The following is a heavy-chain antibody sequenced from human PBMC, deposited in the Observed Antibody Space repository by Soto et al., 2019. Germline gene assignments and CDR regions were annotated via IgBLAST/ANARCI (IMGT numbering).Heavy chain of an antibody. V-gene: IGHV4-34*01. D-gene: IGHD5-18*01. J-gene: IGHJ6*02. CDR1: GGPFSGYY. Sequence: QVQLRQWGTGLLKPSETLSLSCAVYGGPFSGYYWSWIRQPPGKGLEWIGEINHSGTTNYNPSLKSRVTISVDTSKNQFSLKVSFVTAADTAVYYCARGVRGYRDMDVWDQGTTVTVSS. CDR3: ARGVRGYRDMDV. CDR2: INHSGTT.